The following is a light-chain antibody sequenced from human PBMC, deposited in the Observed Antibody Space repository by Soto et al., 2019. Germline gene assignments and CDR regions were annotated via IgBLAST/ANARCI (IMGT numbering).Light chain of an antibody. CDR1: QSISSY. CDR2: AAS. Sequence: DIPMTQSPSSPFASVGDRVPITCRASQSISSYLNWYQQKPGKAPKLLIYAASSLQSGVPSRFSGSGSGTDFTLTISSLQPEDFATYYCQQSYSTHFLTFGGGTKVDIK. CDR3: QQSYSTHFLT. V-gene: IGKV1-39*01. J-gene: IGKJ4*01.